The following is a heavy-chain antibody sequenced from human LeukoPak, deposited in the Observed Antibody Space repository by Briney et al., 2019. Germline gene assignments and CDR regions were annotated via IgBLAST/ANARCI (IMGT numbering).Heavy chain of an antibody. CDR3: ARGGDDRLGGTFDI. Sequence: PGGSLRLSCAASGFTFRGYDMHWVRQVTGKGLEWVSGIGTGGDPYYPGSAKGRFTISRENAKNSLYLQVNSPRAGDTAVYYCARGGDDRLGGTFDIWGQGTMVTVSS. CDR1: GFTFRGYD. J-gene: IGHJ3*02. V-gene: IGHV3-13*05. CDR2: IGTGGDP. D-gene: IGHD3-22*01.